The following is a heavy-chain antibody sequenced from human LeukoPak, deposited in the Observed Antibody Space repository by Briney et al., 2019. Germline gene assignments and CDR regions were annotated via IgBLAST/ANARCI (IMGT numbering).Heavy chain of an antibody. CDR3: ARDLGIRYFDY. J-gene: IGHJ4*02. CDR1: GGSISSGDYY. CDR2: IYYSGST. Sequence: SETLSLTCTVSGGSISSGDYYWSWIRQPPGRGLGWIGYIYYSGSTYYNPSLKSRVTISVDTSKNQFSLKLSSVTAADTAVYYCARDLGIRYFDYWGQGTLVTVSS. V-gene: IGHV4-30-4*01. D-gene: IGHD7-27*01.